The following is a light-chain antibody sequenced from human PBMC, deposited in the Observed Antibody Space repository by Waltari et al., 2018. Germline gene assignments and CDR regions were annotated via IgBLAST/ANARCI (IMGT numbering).Light chain of an antibody. CDR1: QDVSSY. Sequence: AIRMTQSPSSLSASTGDRVTITCRASQDVSSYVAWYQQKPGKVPKLLIYAASTLQSGVPSRFSGSGSGTNFSFTIACLQSDDFAVYYCQQYYTYPVAFGGGAKVEVK. V-gene: IGKV1-8*01. J-gene: IGKJ4*01. CDR3: QQYYTYPVA. CDR2: AAS.